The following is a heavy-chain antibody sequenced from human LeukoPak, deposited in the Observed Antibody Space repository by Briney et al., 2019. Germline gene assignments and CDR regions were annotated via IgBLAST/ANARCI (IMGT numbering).Heavy chain of an antibody. CDR1: GFTFSSYW. J-gene: IGHJ4*02. CDR3: ARASSGLPFVS. D-gene: IGHD3-22*01. Sequence: GGSLRLSCAASGFTFSSYWMHWVRQAPGKGLVWVSRINSDGSSTNYADSVKGRFTISRDNAKNTLYLQMNSLRAEDTAVYYCARASSGLPFVSWGQGTLVTVSS. CDR2: INSDGSST. V-gene: IGHV3-74*01.